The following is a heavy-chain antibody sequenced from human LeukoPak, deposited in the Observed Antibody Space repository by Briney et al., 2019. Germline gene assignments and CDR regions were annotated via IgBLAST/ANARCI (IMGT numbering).Heavy chain of an antibody. Sequence: PGGSLRLSCAASDFTFSDYYMSWIRQAPGKGLEWVSYISSSGSTIYYADPMKGRFTISRDNAKNSLYLQMNSLRAEDTAVYYCARGPYSGSFWGYNLSYFDYWGQGTLVTVSS. V-gene: IGHV3-11*04. CDR3: ARGPYSGSFWGYNLSYFDY. CDR2: ISSSGSTI. J-gene: IGHJ4*02. D-gene: IGHD1-26*01. CDR1: DFTFSDYY.